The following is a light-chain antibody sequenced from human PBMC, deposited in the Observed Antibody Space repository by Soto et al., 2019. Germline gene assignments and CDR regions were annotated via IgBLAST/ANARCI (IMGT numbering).Light chain of an antibody. CDR2: AAS. J-gene: IGKJ1*01. Sequence: DIQMTQPPSSLSASVGDRVTITCRASQSISSYLNWYQQKPGKAPKLLIYAASSLQSGVPSRFSGSGSGTDFTLTISSLQPEDFATYYCQQSYSTPPGFGQGTKVDIK. CDR1: QSISSY. CDR3: QQSYSTPPG. V-gene: IGKV1-39*01.